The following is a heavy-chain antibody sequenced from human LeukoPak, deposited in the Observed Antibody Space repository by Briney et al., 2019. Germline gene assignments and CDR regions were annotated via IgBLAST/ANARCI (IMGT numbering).Heavy chain of an antibody. CDR2: ISNSDAKT. D-gene: IGHD6-19*01. CDR3: ARENSSGWYQNWFDP. V-gene: IGHV3-23*01. J-gene: IGHJ5*02. CDR1: GFTFSNYA. Sequence: PGGSLRLSCAASGFTFSNYAMSWVRQTPGKGLDWVSTISNSDAKTYYADSVKGRFTISRDNAKNTLYLQMNSLRAEDTAVYYCARENSSGWYQNWFDPWGQGTLVTVSS.